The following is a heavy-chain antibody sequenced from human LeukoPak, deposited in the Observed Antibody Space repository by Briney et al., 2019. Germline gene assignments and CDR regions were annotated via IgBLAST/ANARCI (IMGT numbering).Heavy chain of an antibody. V-gene: IGHV4-30-2*01. CDR3: ARNGGNSDYDY. Sequence: SETLSLTCTVSGGSISSSSYSWSWIRQPPGKGLEWIGYIYHSGSTYYNPSLKSRVTISVDRSKNQFSLKLNSVTAADTAVYYCARNGGNSDYDYWGQGTLVTVSA. D-gene: IGHD4-23*01. J-gene: IGHJ4*02. CDR1: GGSISSSSYS. CDR2: IYHSGST.